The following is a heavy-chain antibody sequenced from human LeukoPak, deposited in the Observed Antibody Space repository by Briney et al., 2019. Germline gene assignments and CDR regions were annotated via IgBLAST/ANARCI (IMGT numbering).Heavy chain of an antibody. Sequence: GGSLRLSCAASGFTFSSYAMSWVRQAPGKGLEWVSAISGSGGSTYYADSVKGRFTISGDNSKNTLYLQMNSLGAEDTAVYYCAKVQDYYDSSGYYSYWGQGTLVTVSS. CDR3: AKVQDYYDSSGYYSY. J-gene: IGHJ4*02. D-gene: IGHD3-22*01. CDR1: GFTFSSYA. CDR2: ISGSGGST. V-gene: IGHV3-23*01.